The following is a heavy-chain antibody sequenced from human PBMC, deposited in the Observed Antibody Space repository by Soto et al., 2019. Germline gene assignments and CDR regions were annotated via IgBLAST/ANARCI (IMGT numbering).Heavy chain of an antibody. J-gene: IGHJ4*02. CDR1: GFRFSDYW. Sequence: GRSLRLSCVVSGFRFSDYWMYWVRQASGKGLVWASRIDTDGSTRDYEDSVQGRFTISRDNAKNTLYLQMNSLRVDDTAVYYCARASMGTLEYWGQGTVVTVSS. CDR2: IDTDGSTR. CDR3: ARASMGTLEY. V-gene: IGHV3-74*01. D-gene: IGHD7-27*01.